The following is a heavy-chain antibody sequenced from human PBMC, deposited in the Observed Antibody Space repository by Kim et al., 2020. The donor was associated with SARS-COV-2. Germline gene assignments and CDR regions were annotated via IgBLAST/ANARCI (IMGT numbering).Heavy chain of an antibody. D-gene: IGHD3-22*01. J-gene: IGHJ4*02. Sequence: GGSLRLSCATSGFTFNSDWMSWVRQAPGKGLEWVANIKKDGSERYYVHSMKGRFTISRDNAKNSLYLQMSNLRVDDTAVYYCVSGGHFNSGYFIFDYWGQGTLVTVSS. CDR1: GFTFNSDW. CDR3: VSGGHFNSGYFIFDY. V-gene: IGHV3-7*01. CDR2: IKKDGSER.